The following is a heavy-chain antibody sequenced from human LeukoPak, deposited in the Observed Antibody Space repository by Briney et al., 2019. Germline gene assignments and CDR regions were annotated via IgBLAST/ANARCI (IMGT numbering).Heavy chain of an antibody. D-gene: IGHD4-17*01. CDR1: GVTFSSYW. J-gene: IGHJ5*02. Sequence: GGSLRLSCAVSGVTFSSYWMHWIRQAPGKGLVWVSRINSDGSSTSYADSVRGRFTISRDNAKTTLYLQMNSLRAEDTAVYYCARVSDYGDYVANWFDPWGQGTLVTVSS. CDR3: ARVSDYGDYVANWFDP. CDR2: INSDGSST. V-gene: IGHV3-74*01.